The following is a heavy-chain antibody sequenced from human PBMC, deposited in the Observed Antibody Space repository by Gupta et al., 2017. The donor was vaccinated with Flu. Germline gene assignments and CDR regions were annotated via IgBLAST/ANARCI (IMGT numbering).Heavy chain of an antibody. J-gene: IGHJ4*02. CDR2: ISGSGGST. D-gene: IGHD3-16*01. Sequence: EVHLLESGGDLVQSGGSLRLSCATSGFTFSNYALNWVRQSPGKTLEWVSAISGSGGSTYYADSVKGRFTISRDNSRNTLYLRMARLGAEDTAVYYCVKGKSLITFGGGTSFDSWGQGTLVIVSS. V-gene: IGHV3-23*01. CDR1: GFTFSNYA. CDR3: VKGKSLITFGGGTSFDS.